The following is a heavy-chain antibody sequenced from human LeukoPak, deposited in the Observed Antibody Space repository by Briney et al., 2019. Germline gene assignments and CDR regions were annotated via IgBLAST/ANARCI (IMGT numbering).Heavy chain of an antibody. V-gene: IGHV4-30-4*01. CDR2: IYYSGST. CDR3: ARAVGYSSSDWFDP. D-gene: IGHD6-6*01. J-gene: IGHJ5*02. CDR1: GGSISSGDYY. Sequence: PSQTLSLTCTVSGGSISSGDYYWSWIRQPPGKGLEWIGYIYYSGSTYYDPSLKSRVTISVDTSKNQFSLKLISVTAADTAFYYCARAVGYSSSDWFDPWGQGTLVTVSS.